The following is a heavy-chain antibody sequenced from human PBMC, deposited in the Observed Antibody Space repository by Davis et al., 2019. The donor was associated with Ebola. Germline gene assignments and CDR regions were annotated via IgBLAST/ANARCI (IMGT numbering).Heavy chain of an antibody. J-gene: IGHJ4*02. V-gene: IGHV5-51*01. CDR1: GYSFSNFW. Sequence: GESLKISCKGSGYSFSNFWIGWVRQMPGKGLEWMGIIYAGDSDTRYSPSFQGQVTISADKSIATAYLQWSSLKASDTAMYYCARRAPSGYCISTSCYVSFDYWGQGTLVTVSS. CDR3: ARRAPSGYCISTSCYVSFDY. CDR2: IYAGDSDT. D-gene: IGHD2-2*01.